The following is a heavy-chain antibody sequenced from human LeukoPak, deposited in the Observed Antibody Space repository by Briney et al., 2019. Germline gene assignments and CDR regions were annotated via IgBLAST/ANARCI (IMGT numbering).Heavy chain of an antibody. J-gene: IGHJ4*02. CDR1: GYTLTELS. CDR2: FDPEDGET. V-gene: IGHV1-24*01. CDR3: ATNSYYDSSGYF. Sequence: ASVKVSCKVSGYTLTELSMHWVRQAPGKGLEWMGGFDPEDGETIYAQKFQGRVSMTEDTSTDTAYMELSSLRSEDTAVYYCATNSYYDSSGYFWGQGTLVTVSS. D-gene: IGHD3-22*01.